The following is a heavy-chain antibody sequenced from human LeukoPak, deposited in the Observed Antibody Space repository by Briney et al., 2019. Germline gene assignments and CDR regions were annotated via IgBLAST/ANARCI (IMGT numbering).Heavy chain of an antibody. V-gene: IGHV1-2*02. CDR3: ARDPLYDYGDYERAFDI. D-gene: IGHD4-17*01. CDR1: GYTFTGYY. Sequence: GASVKVSCKASGYTFTGYYMHWVRQAPGQGLEGMGWINPNSGGTNYAQKFQGRVTMTRDTSISTAYMELSRLRSDDTAVYYCARDPLYDYGDYERAFDIWGQGTMVTVSS. J-gene: IGHJ3*02. CDR2: INPNSGGT.